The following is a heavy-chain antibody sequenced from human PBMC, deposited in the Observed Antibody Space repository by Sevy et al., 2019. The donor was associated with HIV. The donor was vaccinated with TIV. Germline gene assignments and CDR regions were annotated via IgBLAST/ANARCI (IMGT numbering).Heavy chain of an antibody. CDR1: GFTFNRYS. D-gene: IGHD1-26*01. CDR2: ISSNSTYF. Sequence: GGSLRLSCAASGFTFNRYSMNWVRQAPGKGLEWVSSISSNSTYFYYADSLQGRFTISRDNAKNSLFLQMNSLRDDDTAVYFCARDMEVGATDMDVWGKGTTVTVSS. V-gene: IGHV3-21*06. CDR3: ARDMEVGATDMDV. J-gene: IGHJ6*03.